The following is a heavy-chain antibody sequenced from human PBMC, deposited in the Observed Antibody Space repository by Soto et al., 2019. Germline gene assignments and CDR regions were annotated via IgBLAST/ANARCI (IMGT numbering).Heavy chain of an antibody. J-gene: IGHJ4*02. V-gene: IGHV3-53*01. CDR2: IYSGGTI. CDR3: ARDLGREINDY. CDR1: GLTVSINY. D-gene: IGHD7-27*01. Sequence: GGSLRLCCAVSGLTVSINYMSWVRQAPGKGLEWVSVIYSGGTIYYADSVKGRFTISRDTSKNTLYLQMNSLRAEDTAVYYCARDLGREINDYWGQGTLVTVSS.